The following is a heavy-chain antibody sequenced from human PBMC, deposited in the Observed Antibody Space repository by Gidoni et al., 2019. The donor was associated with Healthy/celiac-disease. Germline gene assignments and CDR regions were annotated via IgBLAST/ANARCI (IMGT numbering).Heavy chain of an antibody. CDR2: IYPGDSDT. CDR1: GYSFTSYW. D-gene: IGHD3-22*01. CDR3: ARCYYDSSGYYDYYYYYGMDV. J-gene: IGHJ6*02. Sequence: EVQLVQSGAEVKKPGESLKISCKGSGYSFTSYWIGWVRQMPGKGLEWMGIIYPGDSDTRYSPSFQGQVTISADKSISTAYLQWSSLKASDTAMYYCARCYYDSSGYYDYYYYYGMDVWGQGTTVTVSS. V-gene: IGHV5-51*01.